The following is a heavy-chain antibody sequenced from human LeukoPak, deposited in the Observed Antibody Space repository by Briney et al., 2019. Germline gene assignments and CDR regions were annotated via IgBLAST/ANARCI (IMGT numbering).Heavy chain of an antibody. J-gene: IGHJ4*02. Sequence: SQTLSLTCTVSGGSIRSGGYYWSWIRQPPGKGLEWIGYIYYSGSTNYNPSLKSRVTISVDTSKNQFSLKLSSVTAADTAVYYCARGRADSSSWYAYWGQGTLVTVSS. CDR1: GGSIRSGGYY. CDR2: IYYSGST. CDR3: ARGRADSSSWYAY. V-gene: IGHV4-61*08. D-gene: IGHD6-13*01.